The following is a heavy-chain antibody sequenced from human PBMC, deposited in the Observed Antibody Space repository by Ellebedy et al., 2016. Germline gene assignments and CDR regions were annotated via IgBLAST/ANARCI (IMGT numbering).Heavy chain of an antibody. CDR2: INHSGST. CDR3: ARVHSNYGQYDY. Sequence: SETLSLTXAIYGGSFSGYYWSWIRQPPGKGLEWIGEINHSGSTNYNPSLKSRVTISVDTSKNQFSLKLSSVTAADTAVYYCARVHSNYGQYDYWGQGTLVTVSS. CDR1: GGSFSGYY. V-gene: IGHV4-34*01. D-gene: IGHD4-11*01. J-gene: IGHJ4*02.